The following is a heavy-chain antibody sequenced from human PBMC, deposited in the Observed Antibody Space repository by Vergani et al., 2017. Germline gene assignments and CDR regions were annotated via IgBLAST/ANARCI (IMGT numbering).Heavy chain of an antibody. D-gene: IGHD3-22*01. J-gene: IGHJ4*02. V-gene: IGHV3-48*01. CDR2: ISSSSSTI. CDR1: GFTFSSYS. Sequence: EVQLVESGGGLVQPGGSLRLSCAASGFTFSSYSMNWVRQAPGKGLEWVSYISSSSSTIYYADSVKGRFTISRDNAKNSLYLQMNSLRAEDTAVYYCARPTTYYYDSSGYYVVDYWGQGTLVTVSS. CDR3: ARPTTYYYDSSGYYVVDY.